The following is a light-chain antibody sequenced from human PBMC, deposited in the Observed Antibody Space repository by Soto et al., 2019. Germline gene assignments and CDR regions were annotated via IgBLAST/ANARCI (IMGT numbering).Light chain of an antibody. Sequence: IQLTQSPSSLSASVGDRFTITCRASQGISTLLAWYQQKPGKAPKVLIYESSLLQSGVPSRFSGSGSGTDFTLTISSLQPEDFATYYCQHFKSFPITFGQGTRLEIK. CDR2: ESS. CDR3: QHFKSFPIT. CDR1: QGISTL. V-gene: IGKV1-13*02. J-gene: IGKJ5*01.